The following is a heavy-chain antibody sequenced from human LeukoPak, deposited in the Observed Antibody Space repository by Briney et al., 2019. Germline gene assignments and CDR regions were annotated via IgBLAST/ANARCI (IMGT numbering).Heavy chain of an antibody. Sequence: SDTLSLTCAVSGYSISSGYYWGWIRQPPGKGVEGIGSIYHSGSTYDNPSLRTRVPISVDTSKTQFSLKLSSVTAADTAVYYCARGLQYYYDRYYFDYWGQGTLVTASS. J-gene: IGHJ4*02. CDR3: ARGLQYYYDRYYFDY. CDR2: IYHSGST. V-gene: IGHV4-38-2*01. D-gene: IGHD3-22*01. CDR1: GYSISSGYY.